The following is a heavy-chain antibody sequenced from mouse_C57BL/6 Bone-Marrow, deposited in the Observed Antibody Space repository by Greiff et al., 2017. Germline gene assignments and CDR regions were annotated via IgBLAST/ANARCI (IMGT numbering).Heavy chain of an antibody. CDR3: AKKGYDGYYDYAMDY. Sequence: ESGPGLVQPSQSLSITCTVSGFSLTSYGVHWVRQSPGKGLEWLGVIWRGGSTDYNAAFMSRLSITKDNSKSQVFFKMNSLQADDTAIYYCAKKGYDGYYDYAMDYWGQGTSVTVSS. CDR1: GFSLTSYG. J-gene: IGHJ4*01. V-gene: IGHV2-5*01. CDR2: IWRGGST. D-gene: IGHD2-3*01.